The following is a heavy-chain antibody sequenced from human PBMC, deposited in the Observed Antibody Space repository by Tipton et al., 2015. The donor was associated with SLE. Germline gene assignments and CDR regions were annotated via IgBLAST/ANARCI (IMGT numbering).Heavy chain of an antibody. CDR1: GGSISSSSYY. CDR2: IYYSGST. Sequence: TLSLTCTVSGGSISSSSYYWGWIRQPPGKGLEWIGSIYYSGSTNYNPSLKSRVTVSVDTSKNQFSLKLSSVTAADTAVYYCARDRGGSSPVWGQGTLVTVSS. V-gene: IGHV4-39*07. D-gene: IGHD6-6*01. CDR3: ARDRGGSSPV. J-gene: IGHJ4*02.